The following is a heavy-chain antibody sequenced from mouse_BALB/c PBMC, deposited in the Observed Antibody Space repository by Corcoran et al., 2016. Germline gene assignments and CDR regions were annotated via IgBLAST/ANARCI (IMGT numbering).Heavy chain of an antibody. V-gene: IGHV9-3-1*01. D-gene: IGHD1-1*01. J-gene: IGHJ3*01. CDR3: ARSDGSSWFAY. Sequence: QIQLVQCGPELKKPGETVKISCKASGYTFTNYGMNWVKQAPGKGLKWMGWINTYTGEPTYADDFKGRFAFSLETSASTAYLQINNLKNEDTATDFCARSDGSSWFAYWGQGTLVTVSA. CDR1: GYTFTNYG. CDR2: INTYTGEP.